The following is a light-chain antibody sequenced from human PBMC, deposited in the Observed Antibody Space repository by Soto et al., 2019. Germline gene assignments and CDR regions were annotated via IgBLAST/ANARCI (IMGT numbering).Light chain of an antibody. CDR2: KAS. J-gene: IGKJ1*01. V-gene: IGKV1-5*03. Sequence: DIQMTQSPSTLSASVGDRVTITCRASQSISSWLAWYQQKPGKAPKLLIYKASSLESGGPSRFSGSGSGTEFTLTISSLQPDDFASYYFQQYGSYSPWTFGQGTKVEIK. CDR1: QSISSW. CDR3: QQYGSYSPWT.